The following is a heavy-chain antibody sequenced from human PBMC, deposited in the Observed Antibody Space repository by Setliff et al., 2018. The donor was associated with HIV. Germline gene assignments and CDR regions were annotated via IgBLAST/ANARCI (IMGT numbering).Heavy chain of an antibody. Sequence: SETLSLTCTVSGDSIRSGGYYWRWIRQHPGKGLEWSGYIYYSGSTFYNPSLKSRLTLSVDTSKNQFSLKLTSLTAADTAVYYCARVPAIGVVPGAPNDGFDIWGQGTMVTVSS. V-gene: IGHV4-31*03. CDR3: ARVPAIGVVPGAPNDGFDI. CDR1: GDSIRSGGYY. D-gene: IGHD2-2*01. J-gene: IGHJ3*02. CDR2: IYYSGST.